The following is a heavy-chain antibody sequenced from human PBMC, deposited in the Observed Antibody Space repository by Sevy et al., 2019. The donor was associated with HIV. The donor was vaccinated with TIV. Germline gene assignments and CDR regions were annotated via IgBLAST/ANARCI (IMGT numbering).Heavy chain of an antibody. V-gene: IGHV3-9*01. CDR1: GFTFDDYA. D-gene: IGHD6-13*01. J-gene: IGHJ3*02. CDR2: ISWNSGSI. CDR3: AKDISIAAAEGAFDI. Sequence: GGSLRLSCAASGFTFDDYAMHWVRQAPGKGLEWVSGISWNSGSIGYADSVKGRFTIPRDNAKNSLYLQMNSLRAEDTALYYCAKDISIAAAEGAFDIWGQGTMVTVSS.